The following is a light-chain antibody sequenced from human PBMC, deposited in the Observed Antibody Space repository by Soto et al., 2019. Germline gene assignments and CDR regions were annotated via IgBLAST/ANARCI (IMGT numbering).Light chain of an antibody. CDR3: SSYTTTRTLV. CDR2: DVS. V-gene: IGLV2-14*03. J-gene: IGLJ2*01. CDR1: SSDVGAYNY. Sequence: QSVLTQPASVSGSPGQSTTISCTGTSSDVGAYNYVSWYQQHPGKVPKVILYDVSDRPSGVSSRFSGSKSGNTASLTISGLQAEDEADYYCSSYTTTRTLVFGGGTKLTVL.